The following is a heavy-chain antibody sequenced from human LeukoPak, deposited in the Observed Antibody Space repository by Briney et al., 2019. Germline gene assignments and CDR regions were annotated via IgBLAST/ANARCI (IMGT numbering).Heavy chain of an antibody. CDR1: GFTFSSFS. CDR2: ISSSSSSI. CDR3: ARAAITGTTLWFDP. V-gene: IGHV3-48*04. J-gene: IGHJ5*02. Sequence: GGSLRLSCAASGFTFSSFSMNWVRQAPGKGLEWVSYISSSSSSIYYADSVKGRFTISRDNAKNSLYLQMNSLRAEDTAVYYCARAAITGTTLWFDPWGQGTLVTVSS. D-gene: IGHD1-20*01.